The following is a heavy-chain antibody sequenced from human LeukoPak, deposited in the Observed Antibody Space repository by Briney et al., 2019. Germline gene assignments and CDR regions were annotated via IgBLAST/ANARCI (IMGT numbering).Heavy chain of an antibody. CDR2: ISNSGSTV. CDR3: ALGTINKDYYFGMDV. D-gene: IGHD2-8*01. V-gene: IGHV3-11*01. J-gene: IGHJ6*02. Sequence: GGSLRLSCAAPGFTFSDYYMTWIRQAPGKGLEWLSYISNSGSTVFYADSIMGRFTVSRDNAKRSLYLQIESLRDDDTAVYHCALGTINKDYYFGMDVWGQGTTVTVSS. CDR1: GFTFSDYY.